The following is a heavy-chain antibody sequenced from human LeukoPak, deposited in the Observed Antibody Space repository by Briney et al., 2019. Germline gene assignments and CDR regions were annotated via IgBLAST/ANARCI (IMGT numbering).Heavy chain of an antibody. CDR1: GFTFRRHS. D-gene: IGHD3-3*01. J-gene: IGHJ4*02. V-gene: IGHV3-21*01. Sequence: GSLRLSCAASGFTFRRHSMNWVRQASGKGLEWVSSIGSTSSSIYYADSVKGRFTISRDNAKNSLFLQMNSLRAEDTAVYYCARELEEMFDYWGQGTLVTVSS. CDR2: IGSTSSSI. CDR3: ARELEEMFDY.